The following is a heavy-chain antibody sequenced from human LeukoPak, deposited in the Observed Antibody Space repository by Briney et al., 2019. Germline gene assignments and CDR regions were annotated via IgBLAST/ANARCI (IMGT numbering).Heavy chain of an antibody. CDR3: AKDTSGYSFFEY. CDR2: ISGSGGST. D-gene: IGHD3-22*01. Sequence: GGSLRLSCAASGFIVNSNYMTWVRQAPGKGLEWVSAISGSGGSTYYADSVKGRFTISRDNSKNTLYLQMNSLRAEDTAVYYCAKDTSGYSFFEYWGQGTLVTVSS. CDR1: GFIVNSNY. J-gene: IGHJ4*02. V-gene: IGHV3-23*01.